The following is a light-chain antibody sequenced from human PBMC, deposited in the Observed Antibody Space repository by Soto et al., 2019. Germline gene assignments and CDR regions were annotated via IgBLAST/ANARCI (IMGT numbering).Light chain of an antibody. J-gene: IGKJ1*01. CDR1: QSVTSNY. CDR2: GAS. Sequence: EIVLTQSPGTLSLYPGERATLSCRVSQSVTSNYIAWYQQKPGQAPRLLIYGASSRATGIPDRFSGSGSGTDFTLTISRLEPADFAVYYCQRYGSSRPWTFGQGTKVDIK. CDR3: QRYGSSRPWT. V-gene: IGKV3-20*01.